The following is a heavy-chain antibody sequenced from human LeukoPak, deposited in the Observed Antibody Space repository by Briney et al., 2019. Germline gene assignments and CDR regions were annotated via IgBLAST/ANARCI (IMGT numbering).Heavy chain of an antibody. D-gene: IGHD3-9*01. V-gene: IGHV4-59*01. CDR2: IYYSGST. CDR1: GGSINSYY. CDR3: ARLTGYSSESWFDP. Sequence: SQTLSLTCTVSGGSINSYYWSWIRQPPGKGLEWIGYIYYSGSTNYNPSLKSRVTISVHTSKNQFSLKLSSVTAADTAVYYCARLTGYSSESWFDPWGQGTLVTVSS. J-gene: IGHJ5*02.